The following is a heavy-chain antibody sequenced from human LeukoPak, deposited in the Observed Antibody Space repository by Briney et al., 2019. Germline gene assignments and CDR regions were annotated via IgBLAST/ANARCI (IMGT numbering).Heavy chain of an antibody. CDR1: GFTFSSYW. D-gene: IGHD5-18*01. Sequence: TGGSLRLSCAASGFTFSSYWMHWVRQAPGKGLVWVSRINSDGSSTSYADSVKGRFTISRDNANNTLYMQMTSLRAEDTAVYYCARDGDTAMVTRLTPFDYWGQGTLVTVSS. CDR2: INSDGSST. CDR3: ARDGDTAMVTRLTPFDY. J-gene: IGHJ4*02. V-gene: IGHV3-74*01.